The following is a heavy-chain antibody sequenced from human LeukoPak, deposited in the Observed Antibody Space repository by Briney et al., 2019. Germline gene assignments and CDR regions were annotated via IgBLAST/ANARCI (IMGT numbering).Heavy chain of an antibody. CDR1: GYTFTGYY. J-gene: IGHJ5*02. CDR3: ARVGYCSTGNCYSDWFDP. D-gene: IGHD2-15*01. V-gene: IGHV1-2*02. Sequence: ASVEVSCKASGYTFTGYYVHWVRQAPGQGLEWMGWINPHSGGTNYAQKFQGRVTMTRDTSISTAYMELSGLRFDDTAVYYCARVGYCSTGNCYSDWFDPWGQGTLVTVSS. CDR2: INPHSGGT.